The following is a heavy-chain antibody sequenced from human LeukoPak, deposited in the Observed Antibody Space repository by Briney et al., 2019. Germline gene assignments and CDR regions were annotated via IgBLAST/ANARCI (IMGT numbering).Heavy chain of an antibody. CDR3: ARNRQHYFDY. J-gene: IGHJ4*02. CDR2: IYSGGST. CDR1: GFTFSGYW. Sequence: GGSLRLSCVASGFTFSGYWMSWVRRAPGKGLEWVSVIYSGGSTYYADSVKGRFTISRDNSKNTLYLQMNSLRAEDTAVYYCARNRQHYFDYWGQGTLVTVSS. D-gene: IGHD1-1*01. V-gene: IGHV3-66*02.